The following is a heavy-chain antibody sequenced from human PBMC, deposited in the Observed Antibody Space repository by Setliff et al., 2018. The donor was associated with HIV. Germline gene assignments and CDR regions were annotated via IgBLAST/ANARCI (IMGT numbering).Heavy chain of an antibody. Sequence: SETLSLTCTVSGDSSSSCYCNWIRQPAGKGLEWIGRVYASAYSNYNPSLKSRVTMSVDTSQNQFSLKLRSVNAADTAVYYCARDWVTRSNYYGSGSPWYFDFWGRGMLVTVSS. J-gene: IGHJ2*01. CDR3: ARDWVTRSNYYGSGSPWYFDF. V-gene: IGHV4-4*07. CDR2: VYASAYS. CDR1: GDSSSSCY. D-gene: IGHD3-10*01.